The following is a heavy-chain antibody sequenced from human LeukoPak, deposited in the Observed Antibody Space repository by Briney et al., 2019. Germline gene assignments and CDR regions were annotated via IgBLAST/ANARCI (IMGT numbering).Heavy chain of an antibody. CDR3: ARDGGDLAALAAFDI. CDR1: GYTFTGYY. Sequence: ASVKVSCKASGYTFTGYYIHWVRQAPGQGLEWMGRIIPILGIANYAQKFQGRVTITADKSTSTAYMELSSLRSEDTAVYYCARDGGDLAALAAFDIWGQGTMVTVSS. J-gene: IGHJ3*02. V-gene: IGHV1-69*04. CDR2: IIPILGIA. D-gene: IGHD6-6*01.